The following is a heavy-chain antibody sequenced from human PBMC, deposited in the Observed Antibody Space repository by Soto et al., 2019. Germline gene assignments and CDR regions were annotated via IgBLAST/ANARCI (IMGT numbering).Heavy chain of an antibody. CDR3: ARGGGGGVAGSAAFDM. J-gene: IGHJ3*02. D-gene: IGHD6-19*01. V-gene: IGHV1-2*02. CDR2: INPATGAA. Sequence: QLHLVQSGAVVKKPGASVTVSCSASGYPVTAYYMHWVRQAPGRGLEWMGGINPATGAAKYTQTFQGRVTMPRDTSTSTVFMELSGLTSEDTAVFYWARGGGGGVAGSAAFDMWGQGTLVTVSS. CDR1: GYPVTAYY.